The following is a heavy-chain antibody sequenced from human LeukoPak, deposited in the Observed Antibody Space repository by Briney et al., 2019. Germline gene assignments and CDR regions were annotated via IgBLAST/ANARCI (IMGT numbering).Heavy chain of an antibody. J-gene: IGHJ6*03. CDR2: IYPTGTT. CDR3: ATSLIADYYMDV. Sequence: SETLSLTCTVYGGSVNSGSYYWSWIRQPAGKGLEWIGRIYPTGTTDYIPSLRGRVTISRDTSKNQFSLKLSSVTAADTAVYYCATSLIADYYMDVWGKGTTVTVSS. CDR1: GGSVNSGSYY. D-gene: IGHD6-13*01. V-gene: IGHV4-61*02.